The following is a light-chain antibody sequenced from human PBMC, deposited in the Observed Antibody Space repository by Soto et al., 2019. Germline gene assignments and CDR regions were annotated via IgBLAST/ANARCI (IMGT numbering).Light chain of an antibody. Sequence: DIVMTQSPDSLAVSLGERATIKCKSSQSVLYSSNSRNYLAWYQQKPGQPPKMVIYWASTRESGVPGRFSGSGSGTDFTLTISGLQAEDVAVYYCQQYYSSPPTFGPGTKVEIK. CDR2: WAS. CDR1: QSVLYSSNSRNY. J-gene: IGKJ3*01. CDR3: QQYYSSPPT. V-gene: IGKV4-1*01.